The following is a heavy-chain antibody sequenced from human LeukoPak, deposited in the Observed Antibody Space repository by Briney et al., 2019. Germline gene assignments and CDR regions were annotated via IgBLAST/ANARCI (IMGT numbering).Heavy chain of an antibody. CDR3: ARGPTEIAAAGHYFDY. Sequence: SETLSLTCTVSGGSISSYYWSWIRQPAGKGLEWIGRIYTSGSTNYNPSLKSRVTMSVDTSKNQFSLKLSSVTAADTAVYYCARGPTEIAAAGHYFDYWGQGTLVTVSS. CDR1: GGSISSYY. CDR2: IYTSGST. V-gene: IGHV4-4*07. J-gene: IGHJ4*02. D-gene: IGHD6-13*01.